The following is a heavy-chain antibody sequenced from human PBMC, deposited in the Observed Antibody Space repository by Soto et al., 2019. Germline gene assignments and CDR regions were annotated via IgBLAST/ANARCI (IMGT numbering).Heavy chain of an antibody. V-gene: IGHV1-46*01. J-gene: IGHJ6*02. CDR1: ADTFTSYY. D-gene: IGHD5-12*01. CDR2: IIPIVGRA. Sequence: GASVKVSCKAPADTFTSYYIHWVRQAPGHGLEWMGIIIPIVGRARYAQTFQGRVTMTADTSTSTAYMELSSLRSEDTAVYYCARDTSARGYSGYEPYYYYYYGMDVWGQGTTVTVSS. CDR3: ARDTSARGYSGYEPYYYYYYGMDV.